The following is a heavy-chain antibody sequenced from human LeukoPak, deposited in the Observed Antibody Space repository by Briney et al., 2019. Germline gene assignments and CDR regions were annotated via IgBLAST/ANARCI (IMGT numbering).Heavy chain of an antibody. Sequence: GGSLRLSCADSGFTVSDNYMSWVRQAPGKGLEWVAVIYSGGFTYYADSVKGRFTISRDNSKNTLYLQMNSLRAEDTAVYYCAREQERIGTNLNWFDPWGQGTLVTVSS. CDR2: IYSGGFT. J-gene: IGHJ5*02. CDR1: GFTVSDNY. V-gene: IGHV3-53*05. CDR3: AREQERIGTNLNWFDP. D-gene: IGHD2-8*01.